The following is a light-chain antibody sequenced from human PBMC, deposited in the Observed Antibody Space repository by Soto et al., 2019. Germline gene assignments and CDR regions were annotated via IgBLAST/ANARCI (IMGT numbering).Light chain of an antibody. J-gene: IGLJ1*01. CDR1: SSNIGAGYD. CDR2: GNS. V-gene: IGLV1-40*01. Sequence: QSVLAQPPSVSGAPGQKVTISCTGSSSNIGAGYDLHWYQQLPGTAPKLLLYGNSNRPSGVPDRFSGSKSGTSASLAITGLQAEDEADYYCQSYDXXXSAYVFGTGTKLTV. CDR3: QSYDXXXSAYV.